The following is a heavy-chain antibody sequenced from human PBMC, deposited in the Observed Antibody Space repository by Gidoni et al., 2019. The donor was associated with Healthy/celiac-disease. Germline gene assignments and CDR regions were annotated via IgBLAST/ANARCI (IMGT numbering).Heavy chain of an antibody. V-gene: IGHV3-23*01. CDR2: ISGSCGST. D-gene: IGHD3-3*01. CDR3: AKVGSYAFWCGPSDYYYYYCMYV. J-gene: IGHJ6*02. CDR1: GVTCSSSA. Sequence: EGQRLESGGGVVQHGGSRRLTCADSGVTCSSSAMSWGRRAPGQGPAWVSAISGSCGSTYFSDSLKVRFTISIYNSTNTLYLQMTILRAADTAVSSCAKVGSYAFWCGPSDYYYYYCMYVWGQGTTVTVSS.